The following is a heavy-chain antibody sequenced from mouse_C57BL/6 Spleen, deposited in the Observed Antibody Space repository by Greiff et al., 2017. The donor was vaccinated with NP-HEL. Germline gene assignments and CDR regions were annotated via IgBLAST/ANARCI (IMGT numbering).Heavy chain of an antibody. CDR3: ARSGDYAFAY. CDR2: IYPGDGDT. J-gene: IGHJ3*01. D-gene: IGHD2-4*01. CDR1: GYAFSSSW. V-gene: IGHV1-82*01. Sequence: QVQLQQSGPELVKPGASVKISCKASGYAFSSSWMNWVKQRPGKGLEWIGRIYPGDGDTNYNGKFKGKATLTADKSSSTAYMQLSSLTSEDSAVYFCARSGDYAFAYWGQGTLVNVSA.